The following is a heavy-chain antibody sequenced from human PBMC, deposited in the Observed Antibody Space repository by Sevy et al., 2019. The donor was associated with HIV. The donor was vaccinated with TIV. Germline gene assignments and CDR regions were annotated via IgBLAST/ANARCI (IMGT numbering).Heavy chain of an antibody. D-gene: IGHD5-18*01. CDR3: AREGPEGGYSYELYYYGMDV. Sequence: GGSLRLSCAASGFTFSSYAMSWVRQAPGKGLEWVAVISYDGSNKYYADSVKGRFTISRDNSKNTLYLQMNSLRAEDTAVYYCAREGPEGGYSYELYYYGMDVWGQGTTVTVSS. CDR2: ISYDGSNK. J-gene: IGHJ6*02. CDR1: GFTFSSYA. V-gene: IGHV3-30-3*01.